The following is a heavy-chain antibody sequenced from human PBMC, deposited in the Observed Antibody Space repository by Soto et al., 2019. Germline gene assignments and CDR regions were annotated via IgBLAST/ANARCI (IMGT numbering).Heavy chain of an antibody. CDR2: IKSKNDGGTT. CDR3: TTVPPRYYYDSSGPLRPYY. Sequence: GSLRLSCAASGFTFSNAWMSWVRQAPGKGLEWVGRIKSKNDGGTTDYTAPVKGRFTISRDDSKNTLNLQMNRLKTEDTAVYYCTTVPPRYYYDSSGPLRPYYWGQGTLVTVSS. D-gene: IGHD3-22*01. CDR1: GFTFSNAW. J-gene: IGHJ4*02. V-gene: IGHV3-15*01.